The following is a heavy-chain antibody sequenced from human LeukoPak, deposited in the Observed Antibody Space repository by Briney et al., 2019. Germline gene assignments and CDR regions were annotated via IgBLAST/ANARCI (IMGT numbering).Heavy chain of an antibody. Sequence: GGSLRLSCAASGFTFSTYTMHWVRQAPVKGLEWVAVIPYDGSSKYYADSVKGRSTISRDNSKNALYLQMNSLRAEDTAVYYCARDSREALQHWGQGTLVTVSS. J-gene: IGHJ1*01. CDR3: ARDSREALQH. CDR2: IPYDGSSK. CDR1: GFTFSTYT. V-gene: IGHV3-30-3*01.